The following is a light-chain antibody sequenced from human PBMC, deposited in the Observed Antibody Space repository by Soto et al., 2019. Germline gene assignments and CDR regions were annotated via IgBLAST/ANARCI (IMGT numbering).Light chain of an antibody. CDR1: QSVSSSF. J-gene: IGKJ1*01. CDR2: GAS. Sequence: EIVLTQSPGTLSLSPGERATLSCRASQSVSSSFLAWYQQKPGQAPRLLIYGASNRATGIPDRFSGSGSGTDFTLTISRLEPEDFAVYYCQQYNNWWTFAQGTKVEI. V-gene: IGKV3-20*01. CDR3: QQYNNWWT.